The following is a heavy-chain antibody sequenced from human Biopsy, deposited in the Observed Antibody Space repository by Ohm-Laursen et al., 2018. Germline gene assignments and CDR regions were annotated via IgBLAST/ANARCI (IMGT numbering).Heavy chain of an antibody. CDR3: ATKLTGYFHH. V-gene: IGHV1-69*06. J-gene: IGHJ1*01. CDR1: EGTFSNNG. CDR2: NIPILGTG. D-gene: IGHD3-9*01. Sequence: SVKVSCKAPEGTFSNNGVNWVRQAPGQGLEWLGGNIPILGTGDYAQKFQDRVTVAADTSTSTATMELRSLRSDDTAVYYCATKLTGYFHHWGQGTLVIVSS.